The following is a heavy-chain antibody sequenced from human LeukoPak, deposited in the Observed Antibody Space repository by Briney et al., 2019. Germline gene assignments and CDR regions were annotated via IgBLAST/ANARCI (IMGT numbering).Heavy chain of an antibody. J-gene: IGHJ4*02. CDR1: GGSISSSSYY. V-gene: IGHV4-39*01. Sequence: PSETLSLTCTVSGGSISSSSYYWGWIRQPPGKGLEWIGSIYYSGSTYYNPSLKSRITISVDTSKTQFSLKLSSVTAADTAVYYCSCYCSSTSCYRAYAYWGQGTLVTVSS. D-gene: IGHD2-2*02. CDR3: SCYCSSTSCYRAYAY. CDR2: IYYSGST.